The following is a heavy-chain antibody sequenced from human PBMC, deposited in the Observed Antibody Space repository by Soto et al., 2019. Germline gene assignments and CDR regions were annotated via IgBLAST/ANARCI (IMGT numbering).Heavy chain of an antibody. CDR1: RGTFSSYA. D-gene: IGHD2-2*01. J-gene: IGHJ6*02. CDR3: ASHPVPYYLYGMDV. V-gene: IGHV1-69*12. CDR2: IIPIFGTA. Sequence: QVQLVQSGAEVKKPGSSVKVSCKASRGTFSSYALSWVRQAPGQGLEWMGGIIPIFGTADYAQKFQGRVTITADDSTSTAYMELSSLRSEDAAVYYCASHPVPYYLYGMDVWGQGTTVTVSS.